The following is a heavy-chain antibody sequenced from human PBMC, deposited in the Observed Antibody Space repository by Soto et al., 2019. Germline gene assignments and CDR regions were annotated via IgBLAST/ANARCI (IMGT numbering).Heavy chain of an antibody. CDR1: GFTFDDYA. CDR2: ISWNSGSI. D-gene: IGHD2-21*01. CDR3: AKDYSPDPPLFYFDY. Sequence: EVQLVESGGGLVQPGRSLRLSCAASGFTFDDYAMHWVRQAPGKGLEWVSGISWNSGSIGYADSVKGRFTISRDNAKNSLYLQMNSLRAGDTALYYCAKDYSPDPPLFYFDYWGQGTLVTVSS. J-gene: IGHJ4*02. V-gene: IGHV3-9*01.